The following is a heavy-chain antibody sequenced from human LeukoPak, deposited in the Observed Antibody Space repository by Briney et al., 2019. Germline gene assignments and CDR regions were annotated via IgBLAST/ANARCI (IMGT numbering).Heavy chain of an antibody. D-gene: IGHD5-18*01. J-gene: IGHJ4*02. V-gene: IGHV4-59*01. CDR1: GGPIHTYY. Sequence: PSETLSLTCTVSGGPIHTYYWNWIRQPPGKGLEWIAYISYSGNSNYNPSLKSRVTISVDTSKNQFPLKLTSVTAADTAVYYCARGFGYSFGYIGYWGQGTLVTVSS. CDR2: ISYSGNS. CDR3: ARGFGYSFGYIGY.